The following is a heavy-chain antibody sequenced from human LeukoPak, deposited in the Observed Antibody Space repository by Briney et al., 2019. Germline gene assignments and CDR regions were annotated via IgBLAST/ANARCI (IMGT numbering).Heavy chain of an antibody. CDR2: INPNSGST. V-gene: IGHV1-2*06. D-gene: IGHD6-6*01. Sequence: ASVKVSCKASGYTFTGYYMHWVRQAPGQGLEWMGRINPNSGSTNYAQKFQGRVTMTRDTSISTAYMELSRLRSDDTAVYYRAREAAARPGAFDIWGQGTMVTVSS. CDR3: AREAAARPGAFDI. J-gene: IGHJ3*02. CDR1: GYTFTGYY.